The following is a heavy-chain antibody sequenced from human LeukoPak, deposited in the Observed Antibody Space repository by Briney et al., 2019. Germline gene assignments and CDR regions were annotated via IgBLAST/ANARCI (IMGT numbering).Heavy chain of an antibody. Sequence: PSETLSLTCAVYGGSFSGYYWSWIRQPPVKGLEWIGEINHSGSTNYNPSLKSRVTISVDTSKNQFSLKLSSVTAADTAAYYCARGPYYYGSGSYDYWGQGTLVTVSS. CDR3: ARGPYYYGSGSYDY. CDR2: INHSGST. V-gene: IGHV4-34*01. D-gene: IGHD3-10*01. J-gene: IGHJ4*02. CDR1: GGSFSGYY.